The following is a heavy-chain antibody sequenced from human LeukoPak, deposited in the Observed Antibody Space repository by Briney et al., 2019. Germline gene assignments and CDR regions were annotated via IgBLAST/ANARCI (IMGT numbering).Heavy chain of an antibody. CDR1: GFTFSNAW. D-gene: IGHD3-22*01. Sequence: GGSLRLSCAASGFTFSNAWMSWVRQAPGKGLEWVGRIKSKTDGGPTDYAAPVKGRFTISRDDSKNTLYLQMNSVKTEDTAVYYCTTHYYDSSGYGRFFDHWGQGTLVTVSS. V-gene: IGHV3-15*05. J-gene: IGHJ4*02. CDR2: IKSKTDGGPT. CDR3: TTHYYDSSGYGRFFDH.